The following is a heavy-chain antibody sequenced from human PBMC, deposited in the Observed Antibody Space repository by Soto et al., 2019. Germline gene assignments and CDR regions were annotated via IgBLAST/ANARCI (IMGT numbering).Heavy chain of an antibody. CDR1: GYTFTGYY. J-gene: IGHJ5*02. CDR3: ARQRRVTMIVVVSSRWFDP. CDR2: INPNSGGT. D-gene: IGHD3-22*01. V-gene: IGHV1-2*02. Sequence: ASVKVSCKXSGYTFTGYYMHWVRQAPGQGLEWMGWINPNSGGTNYAQKFQGRVTMTRDTSISTAYMELSRLRSDDTAVYYCARQRRVTMIVVVSSRWFDPWGQGTLVTVSS.